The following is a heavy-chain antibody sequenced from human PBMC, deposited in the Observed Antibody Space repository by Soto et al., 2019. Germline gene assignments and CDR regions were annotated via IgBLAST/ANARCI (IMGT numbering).Heavy chain of an antibody. J-gene: IGHJ5*02. CDR3: ARDNIQNDGTPAASSWFHP. CDR1: NDRLSSHF. CDR2: INPSGDTT. D-gene: IGHD2-15*01. V-gene: IGHV1-46*01. Sequence: ASVKVSCKASNDRLSSHFMHWVRQAPGQGLEWMGIINPSGDTTNYAQKFQCRVTITRDTSTSTVYLDLSSLRSEDTAVYYCARDNIQNDGTPAASSWFHPWGQGTPVTVSS.